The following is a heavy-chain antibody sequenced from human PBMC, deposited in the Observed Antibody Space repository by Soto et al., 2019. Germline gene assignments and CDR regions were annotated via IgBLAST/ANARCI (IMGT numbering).Heavy chain of an antibody. CDR2: ISYDGNNK. D-gene: IGHD3-22*01. CDR1: GFTFSSYA. Sequence: QVQLVESGGGVVQPGRSLRLSCAASGFTFSSYAMHWVRQAPGKGLEWVAVISYDGNNKYYADSVKGRFTISRDNSKNTVYLEIINLRAEDTAMYYCAKGGSGNYLTYYYYYGMDVWGQGTTVTVSS. J-gene: IGHJ6*02. CDR3: AKGGSGNYLTYYYYYGMDV. V-gene: IGHV3-30*04.